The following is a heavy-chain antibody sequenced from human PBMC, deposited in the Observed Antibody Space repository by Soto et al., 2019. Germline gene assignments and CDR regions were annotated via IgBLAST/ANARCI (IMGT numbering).Heavy chain of an antibody. V-gene: IGHV4-61*01. Sequence: SETLSLTCSVSGGSVSSDSYYWSWIRQPPGAGLEWIGYIYFSGTTNYNPSLESRISILVDSSKNQFSLKLSSVTAADTTVYYCARSPDSGDYVDYWGQGTLVTVSS. D-gene: IGHD4-17*01. CDR2: IYFSGTT. J-gene: IGHJ4*02. CDR3: ARSPDSGDYVDY. CDR1: GGSVSSDSYY.